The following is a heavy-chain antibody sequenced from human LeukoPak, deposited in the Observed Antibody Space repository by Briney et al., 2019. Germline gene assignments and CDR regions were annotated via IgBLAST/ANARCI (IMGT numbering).Heavy chain of an antibody. V-gene: IGHV3-23*01. CDR1: GFTFSSYA. Sequence: AGGSLRLSCAASGFTFSSYAMSWVRQAPGKGLEWVSGITGGAASTYYADSVKGRFTISRDNSKNTLYLQMNSLRAEDTAVFYCAKDQAYSSSGAFDYWGQGTLVTVSS. CDR2: ITGGAAST. J-gene: IGHJ4*02. CDR3: AKDQAYSSSGAFDY. D-gene: IGHD6-13*01.